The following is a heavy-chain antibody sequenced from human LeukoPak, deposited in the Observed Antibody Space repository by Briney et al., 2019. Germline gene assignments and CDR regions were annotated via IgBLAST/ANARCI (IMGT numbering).Heavy chain of an antibody. Sequence: ASVKVSCKASGYTFTIYGISWVRQAPGQGLEWMGWISAYNGNTNYVQKLQGRVTMTTDTSTSTAYMELWSLRSDDTAVYYCARGGEAYCSSTSCSRFDYWGQGTLVTVSS. V-gene: IGHV1-18*01. CDR1: GYTFTIYG. CDR3: ARGGEAYCSSTSCSRFDY. D-gene: IGHD2-2*01. J-gene: IGHJ4*02. CDR2: ISAYNGNT.